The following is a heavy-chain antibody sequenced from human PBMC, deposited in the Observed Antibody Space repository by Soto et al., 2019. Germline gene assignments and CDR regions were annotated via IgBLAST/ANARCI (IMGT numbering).Heavy chain of an antibody. CDR3: ARDLDY. J-gene: IGHJ4*02. Sequence: QVQLVESGGGVVQPGRSLRLSCAASGVTFSSYAMHWVRQAPGKGLEWVAVISYDGSNKYYADSVKGRFTISRDNSKNTLYLQMNSLRAEDTAVYYCARDLDYWGQGTLGTFSS. V-gene: IGHV3-30-3*01. CDR2: ISYDGSNK. CDR1: GVTFSSYA.